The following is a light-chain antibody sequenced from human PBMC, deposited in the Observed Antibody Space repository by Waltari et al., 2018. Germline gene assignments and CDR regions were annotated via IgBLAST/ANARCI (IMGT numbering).Light chain of an antibody. CDR2: AAS. J-gene: IGKJ3*01. V-gene: IGKV1-39*01. Sequence: DIQMTQSPSSLSASVGDRVPITCRASQSISSYLNWYQQKPGKAPKLLIYAASTLQSGVPSRISGSGSGTDFTLTISSLQREDFATYYCQQSYRSPLTFGPGTKVDVK. CDR3: QQSYRSPLT. CDR1: QSISSY.